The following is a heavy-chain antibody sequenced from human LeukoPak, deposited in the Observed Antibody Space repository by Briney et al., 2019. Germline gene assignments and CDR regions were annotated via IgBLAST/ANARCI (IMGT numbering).Heavy chain of an antibody. Sequence: GGSLRLSCAASGFTFSTYWMTWVRQAPGKGLEWVANIKQDGSEKYYVDSVKGRFTISRDNANKSLYLQMNSLRAEDTAVYYCARDRNTDFWSGYYTNSFDYWGQGTLVTVSS. V-gene: IGHV3-7*01. CDR3: ARDRNTDFWSGYYTNSFDY. D-gene: IGHD3-3*01. J-gene: IGHJ4*02. CDR2: IKQDGSEK. CDR1: GFTFSTYW.